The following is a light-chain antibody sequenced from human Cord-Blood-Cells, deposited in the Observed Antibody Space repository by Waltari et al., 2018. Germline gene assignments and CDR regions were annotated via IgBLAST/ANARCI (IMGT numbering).Light chain of an antibody. V-gene: IGKV3-11*01. J-gene: IGKJ5*01. Sequence: EIVLTQSPATLSLSPGERATLSCRASQSVSSYLAWYQQNPGQAPRLLIYDASNRATGIPARFSGSGSGTDLTLTISSLEPEDFAVYYCQQRSNWRITFGQGTRLEIK. CDR2: DAS. CDR3: QQRSNWRIT. CDR1: QSVSSY.